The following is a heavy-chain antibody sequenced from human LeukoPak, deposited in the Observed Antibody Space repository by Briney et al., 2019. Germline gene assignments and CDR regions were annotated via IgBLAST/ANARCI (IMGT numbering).Heavy chain of an antibody. CDR2: IYHSGST. J-gene: IGHJ4*02. CDR3: ARDVIFGVVIN. Sequence: SETLSLTCTVSGYSISSGYYWGWIRQPPGKGLEWIGSIYHSGSTYYNPSLKSRVTISVDTSKNQFSLKLSSVTAADTAVYYCARDVIFGVVINWGQGTLVTVSS. D-gene: IGHD3-3*01. V-gene: IGHV4-38-2*02. CDR1: GYSISSGYY.